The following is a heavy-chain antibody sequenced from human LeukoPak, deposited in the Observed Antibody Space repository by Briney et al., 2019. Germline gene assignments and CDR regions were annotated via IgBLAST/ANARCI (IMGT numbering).Heavy chain of an antibody. D-gene: IGHD4-17*01. CDR2: IYHSGST. Sequence: PSETLSLTCTVSGYSISSGYYWGWIRQPPGKGLEWIGSIYHSGSTYYNPSLKSRVTISVDTSKNQFSLKLRSVTAADTAVYYCARLNDYGNKWWYDFWGQGTLVTVSS. CDR3: ARLNDYGNKWWYDF. V-gene: IGHV4-38-2*02. CDR1: GYSISSGYY. J-gene: IGHJ4*02.